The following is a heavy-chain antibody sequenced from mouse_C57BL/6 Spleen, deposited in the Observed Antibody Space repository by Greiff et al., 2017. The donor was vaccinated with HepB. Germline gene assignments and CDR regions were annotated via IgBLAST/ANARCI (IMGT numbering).Heavy chain of an antibody. CDR3: ARDDYYPFAY. J-gene: IGHJ3*01. CDR2: ISYSGST. V-gene: IGHV3-1*01. D-gene: IGHD2-13*01. CDR1: GYSITSGYD. Sequence: EVQLQESGPGMVKPSQSLSLTCTVTGYSITSGYDWHWIRHFPGNKLEWMGYISYSGSTNYNPSLKSRISITHDTSKNHFFLKLNSVTTEDTATYYCARDDYYPFAYWGQGTLVTVSA.